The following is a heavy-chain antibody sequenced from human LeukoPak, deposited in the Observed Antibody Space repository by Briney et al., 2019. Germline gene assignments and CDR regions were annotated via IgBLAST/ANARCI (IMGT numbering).Heavy chain of an antibody. Sequence: GRSLRLSCAASGFTFSKFPMHWVRQAPGKGLEWVALISYDGNNKYYADSVKGRFTISRDNSKNTLYLQMNSLRAEDTAVYYCAKDPSYYYGSGSYYTNWGQGTLVTVSS. V-gene: IGHV3-30*04. J-gene: IGHJ4*02. CDR1: GFTFSKFP. D-gene: IGHD3-10*01. CDR2: ISYDGNNK. CDR3: AKDPSYYYGSGSYYTN.